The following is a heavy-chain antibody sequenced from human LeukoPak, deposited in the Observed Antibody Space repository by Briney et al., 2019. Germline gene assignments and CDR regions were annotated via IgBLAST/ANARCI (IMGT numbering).Heavy chain of an antibody. CDR1: GYTLTELS. D-gene: IGHD3-3*01. Sequence: GASVKVSCKVSGYTLTELSMHWVRQAPGQGLEWMGWISAYNGNTNYAQKLQGRVTMTADTSTSTAYMELRSLRSDDTAVYYCARGGITIFGVDNWFDPWGQGTLVTVSS. CDR3: ARGGITIFGVDNWFDP. V-gene: IGHV1-18*01. J-gene: IGHJ5*02. CDR2: ISAYNGNT.